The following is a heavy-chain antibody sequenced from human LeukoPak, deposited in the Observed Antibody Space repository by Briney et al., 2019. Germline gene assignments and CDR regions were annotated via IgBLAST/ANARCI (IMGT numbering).Heavy chain of an antibody. D-gene: IGHD3-10*01. CDR3: ASMDNETAGADRGDAFDI. CDR1: GFTFSTYS. CDR2: IRGGGVSI. J-gene: IGHJ3*02. Sequence: GGSLRLSCAASGFTFSTYSMNWVRQAPGKGLEWVSSIRGGGVSIYYADSVQGRFTISRDNAKNTVYLQINSLRAEGTDVYFCASMDNETAGADRGDAFDIWGQGTMVTVSS. V-gene: IGHV3-21*01.